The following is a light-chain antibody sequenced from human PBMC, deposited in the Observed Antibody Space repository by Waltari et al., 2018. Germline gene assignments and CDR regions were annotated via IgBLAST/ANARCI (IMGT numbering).Light chain of an antibody. CDR2: DIS. CDR3: QQYCCSPIT. CDR1: QSVASNY. V-gene: IGKV3-20*01. J-gene: IGKJ5*01. Sequence: EIVLTQSPGTLSLSPGERATLSCRASQSVASNYLAWYQQKPGQAPRLLMYDISPRATGVPDRFSGSGSGTEFTLSISRLEPEDFAVYYCQQYCCSPITFGQGTRLEIK.